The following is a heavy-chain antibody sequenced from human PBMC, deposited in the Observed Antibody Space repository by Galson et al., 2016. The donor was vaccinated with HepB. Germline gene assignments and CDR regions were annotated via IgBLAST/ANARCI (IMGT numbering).Heavy chain of an antibody. Sequence: SLRLSCAASEFAFSDYYMAWVRQAPGKGLEWVSGITWKSDHIAYADSVSGRFAISRDNAKNSLHLQMNSLTTEDTAFYYCAKAPMGHFYAMDVWGQGTTVIVSS. CDR2: ITWKSDHI. D-gene: IGHD3-10*01. CDR3: AKAPMGHFYAMDV. J-gene: IGHJ6*02. V-gene: IGHV3-9*01. CDR1: EFAFSDYY.